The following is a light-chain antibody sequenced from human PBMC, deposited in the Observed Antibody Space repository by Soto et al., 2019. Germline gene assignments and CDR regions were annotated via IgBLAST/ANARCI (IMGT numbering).Light chain of an antibody. CDR1: QSVSSSY. CDR3: QQRSNWPPLT. CDR2: GAS. Sequence: EVGCTQYPGNLSLSPGERATLSCRAIQSVSSSYLAWYQQKPGQAPRLLIYGASSRATGIPARFSGSGSGTDFTLTISSLEPEDFAVYYCQQRSNWPPLTFGGGTKVDIK. V-gene: IGKV3D-20*02. J-gene: IGKJ4*01.